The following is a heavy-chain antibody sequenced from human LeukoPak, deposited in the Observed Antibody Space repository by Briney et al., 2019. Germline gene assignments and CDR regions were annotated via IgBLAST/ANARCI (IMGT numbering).Heavy chain of an antibody. J-gene: IGHJ3*02. CDR2: INSDGSST. CDR1: GFTFSSYW. D-gene: IGHD1-20*01. V-gene: IGHV3-74*01. Sequence: GGSLRLSCAASGFTFSSYWMHWVRQAPGKGLVWVSRINSDGSSTSYADSVKGRFTISRDNAKNTLYLQMNSLRAEDTAIYYCAKDSTTSIAGTTLYAFDIWGQGTMVTVSS. CDR3: AKDSTTSIAGTTLYAFDI.